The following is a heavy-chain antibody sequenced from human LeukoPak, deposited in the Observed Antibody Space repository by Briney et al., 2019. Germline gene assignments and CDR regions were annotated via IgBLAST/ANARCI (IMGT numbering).Heavy chain of an antibody. Sequence: ASVKVSCKASGYTLTSYGISWVRQAPGQGLEWMGWISAYNSNTNYAQKLQGRVTMTTDTSTSTAYMELRSLRSDDTAVYYCAREARITMVRGVHVNFDYWGQGTLVTVSS. CDR3: AREARITMVRGVHVNFDY. V-gene: IGHV1-18*04. J-gene: IGHJ4*02. CDR2: ISAYNSNT. D-gene: IGHD3-10*01. CDR1: GYTLTSYG.